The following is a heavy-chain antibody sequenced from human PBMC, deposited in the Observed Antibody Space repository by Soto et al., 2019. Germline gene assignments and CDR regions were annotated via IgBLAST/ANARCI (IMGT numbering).Heavy chain of an antibody. CDR2: INAGNGNT. CDR1: GYTFTSYG. J-gene: IGHJ4*02. V-gene: IGHV1-3*01. Sequence: GASVKVSCTASGYTFTSYGISWVRQAPGQRLEWMGWINAGNGNTKYSQKFQGRVTITRDTSASTAYMELSSLRSEDTAVYYCARGRTPFHSGPFDYWGQGTLVTVSS. D-gene: IGHD5-12*01. CDR3: ARGRTPFHSGPFDY.